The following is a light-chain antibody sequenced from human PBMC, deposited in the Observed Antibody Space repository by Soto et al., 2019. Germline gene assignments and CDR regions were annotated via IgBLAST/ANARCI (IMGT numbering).Light chain of an antibody. CDR3: QQLNTYPPT. CDR1: PGIRNH. V-gene: IGKV1-9*01. CDR2: AAS. Sequence: IQLTQSPSSLSASVGDRVTITCRASPGIRNHLAWYQQESGKAPKLLIHAASTLQSGVPSGFTGSGFGTNCTLTISSLQPEDFATYYCQQLNTYPPTFGGGTKVEVK. J-gene: IGKJ4*01.